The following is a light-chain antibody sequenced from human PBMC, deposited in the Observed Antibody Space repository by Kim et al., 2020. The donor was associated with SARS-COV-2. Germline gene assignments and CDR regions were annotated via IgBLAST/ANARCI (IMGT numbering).Light chain of an antibody. CDR2: EGS. CDR3: CSYAGSSTYV. V-gene: IGLV2-23*01. J-gene: IGLJ1*01. Sequence: GQSFTSSCTGTSSDVGSYNHVSWYQQQQGKAPKHTIYEGSKQPAGGSNRISGSKSGNKASLTNSGLQAEDEADYYCCSYAGSSTYVFGTGTKVTVL. CDR1: SSDVGSYNH.